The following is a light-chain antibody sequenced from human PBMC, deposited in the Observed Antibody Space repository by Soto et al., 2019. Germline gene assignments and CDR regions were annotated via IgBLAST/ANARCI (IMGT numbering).Light chain of an antibody. J-gene: IGLJ2*01. CDR2: EVS. CDR1: SSDVADYNY. V-gene: IGLV2-8*01. Sequence: QSALTQPPSASGSPGQSVTISCTGTSSDVADYNYVSWYQQHPGKAPKLMIYEVSKRPSGVPDRFSGSKSGNTASLTVSGLQAEDEADYYCSSYAGSNSVFGGGTKVTVL. CDR3: SSYAGSNSV.